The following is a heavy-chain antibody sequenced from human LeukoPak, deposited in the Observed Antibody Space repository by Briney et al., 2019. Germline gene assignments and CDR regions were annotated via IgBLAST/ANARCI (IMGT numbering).Heavy chain of an antibody. V-gene: IGHV3-48*01. CDR1: GFTVSSHY. Sequence: GGSLRLSCAASGFTVSSHYMSWVRQVPGRGLERVSAISGSGRSTYYADPVKGRFTISRDNAKNSLYLQMNSLRAEDTAVYYCARDRWLGGGGPFDIWGQGTMVTVSS. CDR2: ISGSGRST. J-gene: IGHJ3*02. D-gene: IGHD3-16*01. CDR3: ARDRWLGGGGPFDI.